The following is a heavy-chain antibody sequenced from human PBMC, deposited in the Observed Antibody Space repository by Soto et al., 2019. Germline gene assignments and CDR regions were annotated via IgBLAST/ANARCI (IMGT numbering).Heavy chain of an antibody. CDR2: IYHSGST. J-gene: IGHJ6*02. V-gene: IGHV4-30-2*01. CDR3: ARQTEWLRNYGMDV. D-gene: IGHD3-3*01. CDR1: GGSISSGGYS. Sequence: SETLSLTCAVSGGSISSGGYSWSWIRQPPGKGLEWIGYIYHSGSTYYNPSLKSRVTISVDRSKNQFSLKLSSVTAADTAVYYCARQTEWLRNYGMDVWGQGTTVTVSS.